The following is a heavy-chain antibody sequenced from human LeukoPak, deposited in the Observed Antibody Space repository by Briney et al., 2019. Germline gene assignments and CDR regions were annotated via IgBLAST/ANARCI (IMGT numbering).Heavy chain of an antibody. V-gene: IGHV3-30-3*01. CDR3: ARDLASIRPFMDV. CDR1: GFTFSSYA. CDR2: ISYDGSNK. J-gene: IGHJ6*02. D-gene: IGHD3-16*01. Sequence: GGSLRLSCAASGFTFSSYAMHWVRQAPGKGLEWVAVISYDGSNKYYADSVKGRFTISRDNSKNALYLQMNSLRAEDTAVYYCARDLASIRPFMDVWGQGTTVTVSS.